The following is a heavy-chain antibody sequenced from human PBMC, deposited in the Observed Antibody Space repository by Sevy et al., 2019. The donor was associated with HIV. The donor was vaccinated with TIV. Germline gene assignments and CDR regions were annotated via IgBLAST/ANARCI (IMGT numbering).Heavy chain of an antibody. CDR1: GYTFTGHY. Sequence: ASVKVSCKASGYTFTGHYMHWVRQAPGQGLEWMGWINPNRGSTDYAQKFQGRVTLTRDTSISTAYLELSRRTSDDTAVYYCARVFPYCSGGSCYSPYDAFDIWGQGTMVTVSS. V-gene: IGHV1-2*02. D-gene: IGHD2-15*01. J-gene: IGHJ3*02. CDR2: INPNRGST. CDR3: ARVFPYCSGGSCYSPYDAFDI.